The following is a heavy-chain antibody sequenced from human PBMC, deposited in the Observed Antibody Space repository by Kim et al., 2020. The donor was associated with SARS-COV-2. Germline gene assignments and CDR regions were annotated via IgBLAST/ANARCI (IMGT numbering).Heavy chain of an antibody. CDR2: ISSDGRYT. Sequence: GGSLRLSCAASGFSVSNYWINWVRHAPGKGLVWVSRISSDGRYTHYADSVKGRFTLSRDNAENTLFLQMNSLRAEHTAVYYCARGMFSSGFDVWGQGTTVTVSS. CDR3: ARGMFSSGFDV. D-gene: IGHD3-10*02. CDR1: GFSVSNYW. V-gene: IGHV3-74*01. J-gene: IGHJ6*02.